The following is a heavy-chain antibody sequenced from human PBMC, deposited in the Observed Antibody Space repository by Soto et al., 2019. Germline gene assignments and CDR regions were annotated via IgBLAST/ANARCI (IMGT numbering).Heavy chain of an antibody. CDR2: IYYSGST. V-gene: IGHV4-59*01. J-gene: IGHJ6*03. D-gene: IGHD2-21*01. CDR1: GGSISSYY. Sequence: QVQLQESGPGLVKPSETLSLTCTVSGGSISSYYWSWIRQPPGKGLEWIGYIYYSGSTNYNPSLKSRVTISVDTSKNQFSLQLSSVTAADTAVYYCATTDCGGDCPDYYYMDVWGKGTTVTVSS. CDR3: ATTDCGGDCPDYYYMDV.